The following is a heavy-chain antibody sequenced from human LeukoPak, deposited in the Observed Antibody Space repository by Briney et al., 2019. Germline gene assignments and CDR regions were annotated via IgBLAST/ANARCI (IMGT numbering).Heavy chain of an antibody. CDR2: IYYSGST. J-gene: IGHJ4*02. Sequence: SETLSLTCTVSGGSISSYYWSWVRQPPGKGLEWIGYIYYSGSTNYNPSLKSRVTISVDTSKNQFSLKLSSVTAADTAVYYCARRGIVVAEFDHWGQGILVTVSS. V-gene: IGHV4-59*01. CDR1: GGSISSYY. CDR3: ARRGIVVAEFDH. D-gene: IGHD6-19*01.